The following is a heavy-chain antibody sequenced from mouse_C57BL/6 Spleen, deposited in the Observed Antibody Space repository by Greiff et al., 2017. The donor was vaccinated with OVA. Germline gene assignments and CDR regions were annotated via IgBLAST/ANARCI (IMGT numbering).Heavy chain of an antibody. V-gene: IGHV1-53*01. CDR1: GYTFTSYW. J-gene: IGHJ4*01. CDR3: APSTGTRAMDY. CDR2: INPSNGGT. Sequence: QVQLQQPGTELVKPGASVTLSCKASGYTFTSYWMHWVKQRPGPGLEWIGNINPSNGGTNSNEKFKSKATLTVDKSSSTAYMQLSSRTAEDSAVYYGAPSTGTRAMDYWGQGTSVTVSS. D-gene: IGHD4-1*02.